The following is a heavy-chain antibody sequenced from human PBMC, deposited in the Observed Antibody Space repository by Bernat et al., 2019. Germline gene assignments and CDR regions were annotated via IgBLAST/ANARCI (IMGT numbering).Heavy chain of an antibody. J-gene: IGHJ6*02. V-gene: IGHV3-30-3*01. D-gene: IGHD5-12*01. CDR2: ISYDGSNK. Sequence: QVQLVESGGGVVQPVRSLRLSCAASGFTFSSYAMHWVRQAPGNGLEWVAVISYDGSNKYYADSVKGRFTISRDNSKNTLYLQMNSLRAEDTAVYYCARSRGGGYGYYYYYGMDVWGQGTTVTVSS. CDR3: ARSRGGGYGYYYYYGMDV. CDR1: GFTFSSYA.